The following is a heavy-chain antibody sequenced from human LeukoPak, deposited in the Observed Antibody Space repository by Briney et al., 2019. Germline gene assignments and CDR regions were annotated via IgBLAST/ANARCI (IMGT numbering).Heavy chain of an antibody. J-gene: IGHJ4*02. D-gene: IGHD3-3*01. V-gene: IGHV3-33*01. CDR2: IWYDGSNK. CDR1: GFTFSSYG. Sequence: GGSLRLSCAASGFTFSSYGMHWVRQAPGKGLEWVAVIWYDGSNKYYADSVKGRFTIYRDNSKNTLYLQMNSLRGEDTAVYYCARDFGPRSLDYWGQGTLVTVSS. CDR3: ARDFGPRSLDY.